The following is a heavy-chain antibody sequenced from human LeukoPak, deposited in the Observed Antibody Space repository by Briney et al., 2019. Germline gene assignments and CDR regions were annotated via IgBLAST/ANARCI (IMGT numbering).Heavy chain of an antibody. CDR2: IIPILGIA. CDR1: GGTFSSYA. V-gene: IGHV1-69*04. D-gene: IGHD3-10*01. J-gene: IGHJ4*02. Sequence: ASVNVSCKASGGTFSSYAISWVRQAPGQGLEWMGRIIPILGIANYAQKFQGRVTITADKSTSTAYMELSSLRSEDTAVYYCAAVVRGGVSFGGQGTLVTVSS. CDR3: AAVVRGGVSF.